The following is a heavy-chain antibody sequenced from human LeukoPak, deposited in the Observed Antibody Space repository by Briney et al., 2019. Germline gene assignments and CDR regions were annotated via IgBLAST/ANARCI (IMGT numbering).Heavy chain of an antibody. CDR3: ARDRGGEYCGGDCYTFDY. D-gene: IGHD2-21*02. CDR2: IRYDGSNK. Sequence: PGGSLRLSCAASGFTFSSYGMHWVRQAPGKGLEWVAFIRYDGSNKYYADSVRGRFIISRDNSKNTLYLQMNSLRADDTAVYYCARDRGGEYCGGDCYTFDYWGRGTLVTVSS. J-gene: IGHJ4*02. CDR1: GFTFSSYG. V-gene: IGHV3-30*02.